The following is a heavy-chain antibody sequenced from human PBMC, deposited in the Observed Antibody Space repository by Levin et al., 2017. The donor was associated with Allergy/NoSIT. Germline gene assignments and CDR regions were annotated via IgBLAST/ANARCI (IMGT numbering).Heavy chain of an antibody. CDR1: GFTFSSFA. CDR2: ISFDGSNK. J-gene: IGHJ5*02. D-gene: IGHD3-10*01. CDR3: ARGRGSMARETTRFDP. Sequence: QPGGSLRLSCAASGFTFSSFAMHWVRQAPGKGLEWVAVISFDGSNKDCADSVKGRFTISRDNSKNTLYLQMNSLRDEDAAVYYCARGRGSMARETTRFDPWGQGTLVTVSS. V-gene: IGHV3-30-3*01.